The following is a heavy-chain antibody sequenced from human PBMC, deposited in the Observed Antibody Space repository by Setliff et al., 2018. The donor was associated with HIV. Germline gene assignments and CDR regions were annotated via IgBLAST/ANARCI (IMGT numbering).Heavy chain of an antibody. Sequence: GGSLRLSCAASGFTFSDYWMSWVRQAPGKGLEWVANIKQDGTDKYYLDSVRGRFTISRDNARNSLFLQMNSLRVEDTAVYYCARDTCDTPSCYAGPRFVYWGQGNLVTVSS. CDR2: IKQDGTDK. CDR3: ARDTCDTPSCYAGPRFVY. V-gene: IGHV3-7*01. J-gene: IGHJ4*02. CDR1: GFTFSDYW. D-gene: IGHD2-2*01.